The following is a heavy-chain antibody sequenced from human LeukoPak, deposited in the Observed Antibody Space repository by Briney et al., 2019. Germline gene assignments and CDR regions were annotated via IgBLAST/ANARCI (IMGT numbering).Heavy chain of an antibody. V-gene: IGHV1-2*02. D-gene: IGHD3-16*02. CDR2: INPNSGGT. CDR1: RYTFTGYY. CDR3: ASGIMITFGGVIAPPSDP. Sequence: ASVKVSCKASRYTFTGYYMHWVRQAPGQGLEWMGWINPNSGGTNYAQKFHGRVTMTRDTSISTAYMELSRLRSDDTAVYYCASGIMITFGGVIAPPSDPWGQGTLVTVSS. J-gene: IGHJ5*02.